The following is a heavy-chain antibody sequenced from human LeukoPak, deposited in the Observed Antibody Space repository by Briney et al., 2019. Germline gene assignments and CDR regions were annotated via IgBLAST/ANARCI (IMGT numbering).Heavy chain of an antibody. J-gene: IGHJ5*02. V-gene: IGHV4-34*01. Sequence: SETLSLACAVYGWSFNDYYWNWIRQPPGKGLEWIGEINARGDTNYNPSLKSRVNISVDTSKKQFSLRLTSMIAADTALYYCARGQVPAARGYNWFDPWGQGTLVTVSS. CDR1: GWSFNDYY. D-gene: IGHD2-2*01. CDR2: INARGDT. CDR3: ARGQVPAARGYNWFDP.